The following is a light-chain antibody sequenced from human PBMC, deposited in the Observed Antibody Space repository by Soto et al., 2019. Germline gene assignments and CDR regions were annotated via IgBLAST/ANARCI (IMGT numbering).Light chain of an antibody. CDR2: DGS. V-gene: IGKV1-33*01. CDR3: QQYDDLPIT. CDR1: QDISTF. J-gene: IGKJ5*01. Sequence: DIQMTQSPSSLSASVGDRVTITCQASQDISTFLNWYQQKPGKAPKLLIYDGSTLQTGVPSRFSGSGSGTDFTFTISSLQPEDIATYYCQQYDDLPITFGQGTRLEI.